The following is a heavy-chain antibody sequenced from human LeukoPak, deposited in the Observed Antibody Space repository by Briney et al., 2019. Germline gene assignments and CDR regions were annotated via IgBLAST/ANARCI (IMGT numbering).Heavy chain of an antibody. CDR1: GGTLSSYA. CDR3: ARDRECSGGSCYQSDY. J-gene: IGHJ4*02. CDR2: TIPIFGTA. Sequence: ASVKVSCKASGGTLSSYAISWVRQAPGQGLEWMGGTIPIFGTANYAQKFQGRVTITADESTSTAYMELSSLRSEDTAVYYCARDRECSGGSCYQSDYWGQGTLVTVSS. D-gene: IGHD2-15*01. V-gene: IGHV1-69*13.